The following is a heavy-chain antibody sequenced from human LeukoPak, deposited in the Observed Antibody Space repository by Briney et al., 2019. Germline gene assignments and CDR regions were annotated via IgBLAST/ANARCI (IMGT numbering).Heavy chain of an antibody. CDR1: GGSVSSYSYY. Sequence: PSETLSLTCTVSGGSVSSYSYYWSWIRQPPGKGLEWIGYIYYSGSTNYTPSPKSRVTISVDTSKNQFSLKVSSVTAADTAVYYCVVGGTYFDYWGQGTLVTVSS. CDR2: IYYSGST. CDR3: VVGGTYFDY. V-gene: IGHV4-61*01. J-gene: IGHJ4*02. D-gene: IGHD1-1*01.